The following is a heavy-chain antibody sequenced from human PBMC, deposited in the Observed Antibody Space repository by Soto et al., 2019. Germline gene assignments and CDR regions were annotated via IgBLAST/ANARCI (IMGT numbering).Heavy chain of an antibody. J-gene: IGHJ4*02. D-gene: IGHD3-22*01. CDR3: VRDGGYYYDTSGYYCFDY. CDR1: GFTFSSYA. Sequence: QVQLVESGGGVVQPGRSLRLSCAASGFTFSSYAMHWVRQAPGKGLEWVAVISYDGSNKYYADSVKGRFTISRDNSKNTLYLQMNSLRAEDTAVYYCVRDGGYYYDTSGYYCFDYWGQGTLVTVSS. CDR2: ISYDGSNK. V-gene: IGHV3-30-3*01.